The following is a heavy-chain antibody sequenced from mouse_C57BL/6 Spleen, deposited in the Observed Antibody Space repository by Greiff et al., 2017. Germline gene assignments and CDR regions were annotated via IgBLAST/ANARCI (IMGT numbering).Heavy chain of an antibody. J-gene: IGHJ4*01. CDR1: GYSFTGYY. CDR3: ATFTTAYYYAMDY. CDR2: INPSTGGT. V-gene: IGHV1-42*01. D-gene: IGHD1-2*01. Sequence: VQLKESGPELVKPGASVKISCKASGYSFTGYYMNWVKQSPEKSLEWIGEINPSTGGTSYNQKFKAKATLTVDKSSSTAYMQLKSLISEDSAVYYCATFTTAYYYAMDYWGQGTSVTVSS.